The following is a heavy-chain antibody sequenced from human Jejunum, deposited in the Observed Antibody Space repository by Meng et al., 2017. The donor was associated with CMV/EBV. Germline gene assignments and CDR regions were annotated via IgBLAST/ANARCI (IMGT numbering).Heavy chain of an antibody. CDR1: GVPIISGYRS. Sequence: SGVPIISGYRSWTWLRPSPGKGLEWIGNVYYSGTTSYNRSLKSRVTISVDTSKNQFSLKLASVIAADTAVYYCVLMIPADTNYFDPWGQGTLVTVSS. J-gene: IGHJ5*02. V-gene: IGHV4-30-4*01. CDR2: VYYSGTT. D-gene: IGHD6-25*01. CDR3: VLMIPADTNYFDP.